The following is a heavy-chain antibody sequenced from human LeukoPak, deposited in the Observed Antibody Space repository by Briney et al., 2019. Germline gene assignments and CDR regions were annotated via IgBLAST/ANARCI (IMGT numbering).Heavy chain of an antibody. V-gene: IGHV1-24*01. D-gene: IGHD3-3*01. Sequence: ASVKVSCKVSGYSFTDLSIHWVRQAPGKGLEWMGNFDPEDGERIYAPRFQGRVTMTEDTSADTAYMEMSSLTYEDTAVYYCATLGAILGVDIKGSGDFWGQGTQVTVSS. J-gene: IGHJ1*01. CDR1: GYSFTDLS. CDR2: FDPEDGER. CDR3: ATLGAILGVDIKGSGDF.